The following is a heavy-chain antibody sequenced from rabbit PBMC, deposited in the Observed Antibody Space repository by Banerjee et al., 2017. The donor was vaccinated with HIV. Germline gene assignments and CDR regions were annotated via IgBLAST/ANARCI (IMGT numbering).Heavy chain of an antibody. J-gene: IGHJ4*01. CDR3: ARSQWLSLNL. Sequence: QEQLEESGGDLVKPEGSLTLTCTASGFSFSNGYVMCWVRQAPGKGLEWIACINTISGDTVYATWAKGRFTISKASSTTVTLQMTSLTAADTATYFCARSQWLSLNLWGPGTLVTVS. D-gene: IGHD4-1*01. CDR2: INTISGDT. V-gene: IGHV1S45*01. CDR1: GFSFSNGYV.